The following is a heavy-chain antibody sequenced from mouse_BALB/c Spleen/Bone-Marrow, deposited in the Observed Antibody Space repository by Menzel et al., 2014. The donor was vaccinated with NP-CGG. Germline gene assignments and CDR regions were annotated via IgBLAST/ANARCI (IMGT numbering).Heavy chain of an antibody. D-gene: IGHD2-3*01. V-gene: IGHV1-77*01. Sequence: QVHLQQPGPELVKPGASVKMSCKASGYTFTDYVISWVKQRTGQGLEWIGEIYPGSGSTYYNEKFKGKATLTADKSSNTAYMQLSSLTSEDSAVYFCARERSDGYWYFDVWGAGTTVTVSS. CDR3: ARERSDGYWYFDV. CDR2: IYPGSGST. CDR1: GYTFTDYV. J-gene: IGHJ1*01.